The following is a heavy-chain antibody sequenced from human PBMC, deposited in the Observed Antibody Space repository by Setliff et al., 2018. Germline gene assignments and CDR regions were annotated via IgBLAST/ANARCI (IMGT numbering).Heavy chain of an antibody. CDR3: ARESGSPRYMDV. V-gene: IGHV1-46*01. J-gene: IGHJ6*03. CDR2: INPTGGLT. Sequence: GASVKVSCKASGYTLTKYYMHWVRQAPGRGLEWMGIINPTGGLTRYAQKFQGRVTMTRDTSTSTVYLEVSSLRSEDTAVYYCARESGSPRYMDVWGNGTTVTVSS. CDR1: GYTLTKYY. D-gene: IGHD3-3*01.